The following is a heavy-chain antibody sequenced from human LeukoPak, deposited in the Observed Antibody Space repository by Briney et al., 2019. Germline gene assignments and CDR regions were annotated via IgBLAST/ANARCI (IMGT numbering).Heavy chain of an antibody. Sequence: SETLSLTCAVYGGSFSGYYWSWLRQPPGKGLEWIGEINHSGSTNYNPSLKSRVTISVDTSKNQFSLKLSSVTAADTAVYYCARVFRGYYDSSGYYYFGFFDYWGQGTLVTVSS. V-gene: IGHV4-34*01. D-gene: IGHD3-22*01. CDR3: ARVFRGYYDSSGYYYFGFFDY. J-gene: IGHJ4*02. CDR1: GGSFSGYY. CDR2: INHSGST.